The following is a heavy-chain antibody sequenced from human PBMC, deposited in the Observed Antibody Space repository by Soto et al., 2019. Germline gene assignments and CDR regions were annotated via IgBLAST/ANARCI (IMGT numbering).Heavy chain of an antibody. CDR3: VRGNGVVLSDFFDF. CDR2: VYHSGNT. J-gene: IGHJ4*02. V-gene: IGHV4-4*02. D-gene: IGHD3-3*01. CDR1: GDSVTSSYW. Sequence: PSETLSLTCAVSGDSVTSSYWWNWIRQSPGKGLEWIGEVYHSGNTNYNPSLKSRVTLSVDTSENQFSLKLRSVTAADTAVYYCVRGNGVVLSDFFDFWGQGPRVTGS.